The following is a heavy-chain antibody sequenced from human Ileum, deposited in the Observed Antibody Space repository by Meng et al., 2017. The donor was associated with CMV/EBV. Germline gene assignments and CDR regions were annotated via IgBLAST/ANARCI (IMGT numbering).Heavy chain of an antibody. CDR3: ARSPWGDILTGYYYYFEY. D-gene: IGHD3-9*01. CDR1: FRDNG. V-gene: IGHV3-30*03. Sequence: FRDNGVDWVRQAPGGGLEWVGFISYDGTTIYYGDSVKSRFTISRDNFNKHSLYLQMTNVRPEDTAVYYCARSPWGDILTGYYYYFEYWGPGTLVTVSS. CDR2: ISYDGTTI. J-gene: IGHJ4*02.